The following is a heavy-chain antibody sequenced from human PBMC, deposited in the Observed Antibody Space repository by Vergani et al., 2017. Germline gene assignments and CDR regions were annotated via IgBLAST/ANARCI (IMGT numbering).Heavy chain of an antibody. CDR2: IYYSGST. CDR1: GGSLSSYY. Sequence: QVQLPESGPGLVKPSETLSLTCTVSGGSLSSYYWSWIRQPPGKGLEWIGYIYYSGSTNYNPSLKSRVTISVDTSKNKFSLKLSSVTAADTAVYYCARDWQQGIAARPDLIGGMDVWGQGTTVTVSS. CDR3: ARDWQQGIAARPDLIGGMDV. J-gene: IGHJ6*02. V-gene: IGHV4-59*01. D-gene: IGHD6-6*01.